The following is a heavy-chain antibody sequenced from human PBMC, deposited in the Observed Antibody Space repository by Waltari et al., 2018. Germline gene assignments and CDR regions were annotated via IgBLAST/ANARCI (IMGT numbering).Heavy chain of an antibody. CDR3: AGITYYDILTGPTTFDY. CDR2: IYYSGST. V-gene: IGHV4-59*01. Sequence: QVQLQESGPGLVKPSETLSLTCTVSGGSISGYYWSWIRQPPGKGLEWIGYIYYSGSTNYNPSLKSRVTISVDTSKNQFSLKLSSVTAADTAVYYCAGITYYDILTGPTTFDYWGQGTLVTVSS. CDR1: GGSISGYY. D-gene: IGHD3-9*01. J-gene: IGHJ4*02.